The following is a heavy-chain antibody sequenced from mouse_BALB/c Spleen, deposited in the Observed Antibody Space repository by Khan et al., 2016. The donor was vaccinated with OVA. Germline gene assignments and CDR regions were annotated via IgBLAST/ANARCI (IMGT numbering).Heavy chain of an antibody. Sequence: EVELVESGGGLVKPGGSLKLSCAASGFPFSAYTMSWVRQTPEKRLEWVATIGSGSTYTYYPDSVKGRFTISRDNAKNTLYLQMSSLKSEDTALYYCTRDGNYAHWYFDVWGAGTTVTVSS. D-gene: IGHD2-1*01. J-gene: IGHJ1*01. CDR2: IGSGSTYT. CDR3: TRDGNYAHWYFDV. V-gene: IGHV5-6-4*01. CDR1: GFPFSAYT.